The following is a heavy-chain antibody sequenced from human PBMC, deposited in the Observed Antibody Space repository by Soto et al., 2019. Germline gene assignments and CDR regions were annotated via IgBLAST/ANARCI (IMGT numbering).Heavy chain of an antibody. V-gene: IGHV3-7*01. Sequence: PGGSLRLSCAASGFTFSSYWMSWVRQAPGKGLEWVANIKQDGSEKYYVDSVKGRFTISRDNAKNSLYLQMNSLRAEDTAVYYCARDQGGGYCSGGSCYPLRTIYYYGMDVWGQGTTVTLSS. D-gene: IGHD2-15*01. J-gene: IGHJ6*02. CDR2: IKQDGSEK. CDR3: ARDQGGGYCSGGSCYPLRTIYYYGMDV. CDR1: GFTFSSYW.